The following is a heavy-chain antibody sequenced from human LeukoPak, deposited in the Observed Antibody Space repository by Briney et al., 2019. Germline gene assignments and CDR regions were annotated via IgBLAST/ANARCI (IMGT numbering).Heavy chain of an antibody. CDR3: ARARGVAARPGAPYYYYYGMDV. Sequence: SQTLSLTCTVSGGSISSGSYYWSWIRQPAGKGLEWIGRIYTSGSTNYNPSLKSRVTISVDTSKNQFSLKLSSVTAADTAVYYCARARGVAARPGAPYYYYYGMDVWAKGPRSPSP. J-gene: IGHJ6*02. D-gene: IGHD6-6*01. CDR1: GGSISSGSYY. V-gene: IGHV4-61*02. CDR2: IYTSGST.